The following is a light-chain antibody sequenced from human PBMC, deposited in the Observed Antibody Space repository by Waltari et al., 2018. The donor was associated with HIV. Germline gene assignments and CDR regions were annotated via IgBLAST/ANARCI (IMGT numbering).Light chain of an antibody. CDR2: EVN. CDR1: SSDVGGHNL. J-gene: IGLJ3*02. CDR3: CSYAGSGTLTV. Sequence: QPALPQPASVSGPPGQSITISSTGPSSDVGGHNLVPWYQQHPGKAPKPMLYEVNKRPSGVSNRFSGSKSGNTASLTISGLQAEDEAEYYCCSYAGSGTLTVFGGGTRLTVL. V-gene: IGLV2-23*02.